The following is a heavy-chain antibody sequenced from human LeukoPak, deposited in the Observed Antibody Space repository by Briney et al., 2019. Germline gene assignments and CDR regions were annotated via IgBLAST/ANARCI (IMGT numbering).Heavy chain of an antibody. D-gene: IGHD2-21*02. CDR2: INHSGST. V-gene: IGHV4-34*01. CDR3: ARGRVVTAILDY. J-gene: IGHJ4*02. Sequence: SETLSLTCAVYGGSFSGYYWSWIRQPPGKGLEWIGEINHSGSTNYNPSLKSRVTISVDTSKNQFSLKLSSVTAADTAVYYCARGRVVTAILDYWGQGTLVTVPS. CDR1: GGSFSGYY.